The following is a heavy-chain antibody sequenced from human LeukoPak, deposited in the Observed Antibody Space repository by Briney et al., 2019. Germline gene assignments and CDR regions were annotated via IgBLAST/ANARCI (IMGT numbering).Heavy chain of an antibody. CDR3: ARAKRGGGYGALDAFDI. Sequence: SETLSLTCAVYGGSFSGYYWSWIRQPPGKGLEWIGEINHSGSTNYNPSLKSRVTISVDTSKNQFSLKLSSVTAADTAVYYCARAKRGGGYGALDAFDIWGQGTMVTVSS. J-gene: IGHJ3*02. CDR2: INHSGST. D-gene: IGHD3-16*01. V-gene: IGHV4-34*01. CDR1: GGSFSGYY.